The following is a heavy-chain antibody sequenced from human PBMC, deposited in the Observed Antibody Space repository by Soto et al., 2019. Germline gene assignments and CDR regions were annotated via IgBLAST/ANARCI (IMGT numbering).Heavy chain of an antibody. CDR3: AMDVRYALIDY. CDR2: ISAYNGNT. D-gene: IGHD2-2*03. Sequence: QVQLVQSGAEVKKPGASVKVSCKASGYTFTSYGISWVRQAPGQGLEWMGWISAYNGNTNYAQKLQGRVTMTTDTSTKTVYMELRRLRSDDTPVYYCAMDVRYALIDYWGHGTLVTVAS. J-gene: IGHJ4*01. CDR1: GYTFTSYG. V-gene: IGHV1-18*01.